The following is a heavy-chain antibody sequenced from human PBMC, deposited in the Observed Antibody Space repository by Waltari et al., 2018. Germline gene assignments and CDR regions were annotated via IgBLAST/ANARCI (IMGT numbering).Heavy chain of an antibody. V-gene: IGHV1-2*02. Sequence: VQLVQSGAEVKKPGASVKVSCKASGYIFTGYYIHWVRQAPGQGLEWMGWINPKSGGTKYAQKFQGRVTMTRDTSISTAHMELNSLRSDDTAVFFCAREGVDYGDHKGVWGLDVWGQGTTVSVS. CDR3: AREGVDYGDHKGVWGLDV. CDR1: GYIFTGYY. J-gene: IGHJ6*02. D-gene: IGHD4-17*01. CDR2: INPKSGGT.